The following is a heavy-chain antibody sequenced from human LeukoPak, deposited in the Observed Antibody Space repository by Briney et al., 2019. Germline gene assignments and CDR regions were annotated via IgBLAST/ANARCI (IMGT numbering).Heavy chain of an antibody. J-gene: IGHJ4*02. CDR2: IYPGDSVT. CDR3: TRAKAYSSSRYYFDY. V-gene: IGHV5-51*01. Sequence: GESLKISCKDSGHSFTSYWIGWVRQMPGKGLEWMGIIYPGDSVTRYSPSFQGQVTISADKSISTAYLQLSSLKASDTAMKYCTRAKAYSSSRYYFDYWGQGTLVTVSS. D-gene: IGHD6-13*01. CDR1: GHSFTSYW.